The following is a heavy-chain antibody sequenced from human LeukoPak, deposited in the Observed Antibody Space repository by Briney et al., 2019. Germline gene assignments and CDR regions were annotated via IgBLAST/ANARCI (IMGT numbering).Heavy chain of an antibody. Sequence: SETLSLTCTVSGGSISSSSYYWGWIRQPPGKGLEWIGSIYYSGSTYYNPSLKSRVTISVDTSKNQFSLKLSSVTAADTAVYYCARDFARYYDFWSGYYMEGFDYWGQGTLVTVSS. D-gene: IGHD3-3*01. CDR3: ARDFARYYDFWSGYYMEGFDY. CDR2: IYYSGST. CDR1: GGSISSSSYY. J-gene: IGHJ4*02. V-gene: IGHV4-39*02.